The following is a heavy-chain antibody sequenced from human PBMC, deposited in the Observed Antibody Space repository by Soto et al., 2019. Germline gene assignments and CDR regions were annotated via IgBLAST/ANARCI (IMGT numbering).Heavy chain of an antibody. CDR1: GYTFTSYY. V-gene: IGHV1-46*01. CDR2: INPSGGST. CDR3: ARARISGWYRDVDY. J-gene: IGHJ4*02. Sequence: ASVEGLCKASGYTFTSYYMHWVRQAPGQGLEWMGIINPSGGSTSYAQKFQGRVTMTRDTSTSTVYMELSSLRSEDTAVYYCARARISGWYRDVDYWGQGTLVTVSS. D-gene: IGHD6-19*01.